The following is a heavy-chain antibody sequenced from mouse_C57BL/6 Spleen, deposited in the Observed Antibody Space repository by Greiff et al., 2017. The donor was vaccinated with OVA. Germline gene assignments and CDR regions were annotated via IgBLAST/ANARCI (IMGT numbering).Heavy chain of an antibody. D-gene: IGHD2-2*01. Sequence: VQLQQSGAELVKPGASVKISCKASGYAFSSSWMNWVKQRPGKGLEWIGLIYPGDGDTNYNGKFKGKATLTADKSSSTAYMQLSSLTSEDSAVYFCARSGGYGWFAYWGQGTLVTVSA. J-gene: IGHJ3*01. CDR2: IYPGDGDT. V-gene: IGHV1-80*01. CDR3: ARSGGYGWFAY. CDR1: GYAFSSSW.